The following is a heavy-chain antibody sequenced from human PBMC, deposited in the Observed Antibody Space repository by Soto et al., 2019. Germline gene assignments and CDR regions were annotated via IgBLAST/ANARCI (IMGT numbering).Heavy chain of an antibody. D-gene: IGHD2-2*02. V-gene: IGHV3-33*01. CDR1: GFTFSSYG. Sequence: GGSLRLSCAASGFTFSSYGMHWVRQAPGKGLERVAVIWYDGSNKYYADSVKGRFTISRDNSKNTLYLQMNSLRAEDTAVYYCAREDIVVVPASILAYCYYGMDVWGQGTTVTVSS. CDR2: IWYDGSNK. J-gene: IGHJ6*02. CDR3: AREDIVVVPASILAYCYYGMDV.